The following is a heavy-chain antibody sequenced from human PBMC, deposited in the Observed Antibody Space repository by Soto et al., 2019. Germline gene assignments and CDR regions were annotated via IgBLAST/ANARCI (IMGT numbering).Heavy chain of an antibody. CDR2: ISAHNGNT. CDR1: GYAFTTYG. V-gene: IGHV1-18*01. D-gene: IGHD1-1*01. J-gene: IGHJ4*02. Sequence: QVHLVQSGAEVKKPGASVKVSCKGSGYAFTTYGITWVRQAPGQGLEWMGWISAHNGNTNYAQKHQGRVTATRDTSTSTAYMELRSLRSNDTAVYYSARGRYGDYWGQGALVTVSS. CDR3: ARGRYGDY.